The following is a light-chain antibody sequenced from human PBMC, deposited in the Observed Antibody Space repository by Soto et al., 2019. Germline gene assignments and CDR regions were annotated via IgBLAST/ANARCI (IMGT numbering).Light chain of an antibody. CDR2: RAS. V-gene: IGKV3-15*01. CDR1: QNIYSN. CDR3: QQYDNWPQT. Sequence: IVMTQSPATLSVSPGERATFSCRASQNIYSNIAWYQQRPGQAPRLLIYRASTRATGVPARFSGTGSGTDFTLTVSSLQSEDFAVYYCQQYDNWPQTFGQGTKVDIK. J-gene: IGKJ1*01.